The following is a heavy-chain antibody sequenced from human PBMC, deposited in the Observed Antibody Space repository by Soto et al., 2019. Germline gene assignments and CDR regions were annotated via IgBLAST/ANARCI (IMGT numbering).Heavy chain of an antibody. CDR1: GGSFSGYY. V-gene: IGHV4-34*01. J-gene: IGHJ5*02. D-gene: IGHD2-8*01. CDR2: INHSGST. Sequence: SETLSLTCAVYGGSFSGYYWSWIRQPPGKGLEWIGEINHSGSTNYNPSLKSRVTISVDTSKNQFSLKLSSVTAADTAVYYCARAERIVLMVYAIPRRRMGNWFDPWGQGTLVTVSS. CDR3: ARAERIVLMVYAIPRRRMGNWFDP.